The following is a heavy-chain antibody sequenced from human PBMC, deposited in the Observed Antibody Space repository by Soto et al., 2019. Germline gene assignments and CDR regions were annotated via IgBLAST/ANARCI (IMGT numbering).Heavy chain of an antibody. CDR1: GGSITRGRYC. V-gene: IGHV4-31*03. CDR2: ISYGGST. J-gene: IGHJ4*02. CDR3: SRGILG. Sequence: QVQLQESGPGLVKPSQPLSPTCPVSGGSITRGRYCWSWIRQHPGKGLDWLGCISYGGSTSYHPSLKSRVTISVDTSKNQFSLKLTSVTAADTAVYYCSRGILGWGQGALITASS. D-gene: IGHD5-18*01.